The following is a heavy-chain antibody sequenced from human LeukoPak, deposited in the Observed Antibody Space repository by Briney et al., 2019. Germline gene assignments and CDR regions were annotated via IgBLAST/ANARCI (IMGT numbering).Heavy chain of an antibody. J-gene: IGHJ3*02. V-gene: IGHV7-4-1*02. CDR2: INTNTGNP. Sequence: GASVKVSCKASGYTFTSYAMNWVRQAPGQGLEWMGWINTNTGNPTYAQGFTGRFVFSSDTSVSTAFLQISSLKAEDTAVYYCARAPGRYYDFWSAYSTDAFDIWGQGTMVTVSS. CDR3: ARAPGRYYDFWSAYSTDAFDI. D-gene: IGHD3-3*01. CDR1: GYTFTSYA.